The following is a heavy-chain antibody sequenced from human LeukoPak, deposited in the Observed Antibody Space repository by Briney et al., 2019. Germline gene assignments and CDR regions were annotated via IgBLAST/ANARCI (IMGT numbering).Heavy chain of an antibody. CDR3: ARGPSHDSSGYYYYYYMDV. CDR2: MNPNSGNT. CDR1: GYTFTSYD. Sequence: ASVKVSCKASGYTFTSYDINWVRQATGQGLEWMGWMNPNSGNTGYAQKFQGRVTITRNTSIGTAYMELSSLRSEDTAVYYCARGPSHDSSGYYYYYYMDVWGKGTTVTVSS. D-gene: IGHD3-22*01. J-gene: IGHJ6*03. V-gene: IGHV1-8*03.